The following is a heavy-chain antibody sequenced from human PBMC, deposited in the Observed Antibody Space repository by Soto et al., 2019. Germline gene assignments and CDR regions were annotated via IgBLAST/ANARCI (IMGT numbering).Heavy chain of an antibody. V-gene: IGHV4-4*02. Sequence: QVQLQESGPGLVKPSGTLSLTCAVSGGSISSSNWWSWVRQPPGKGLEWIGEIYHSGSTNYNPSLKSRVTISVDKSKNQFSLKLSSVTAADTAVYYCARDRYCSSTSCYDYYYYGMDVWGQGTTVTVSS. D-gene: IGHD2-2*01. J-gene: IGHJ6*02. CDR2: IYHSGST. CDR1: GGSISSSNW. CDR3: ARDRYCSSTSCYDYYYYGMDV.